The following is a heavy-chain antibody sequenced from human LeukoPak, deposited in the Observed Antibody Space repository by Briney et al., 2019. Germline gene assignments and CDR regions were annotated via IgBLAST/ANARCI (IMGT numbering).Heavy chain of an antibody. CDR2: ISGSGGST. CDR1: GFTFSSYA. D-gene: IGHD6-19*01. V-gene: IGHV3-23*01. J-gene: IGHJ1*01. CDR3: TADIGRSSGWYGYFQH. Sequence: GGSLRLSCAASGFTFSSYAMSWVRQAPGKGLEWVSAISGSGGSTYYADSVKGRFTISRDNSKNTPYLEMNSLRAEDPAVYYCTADIGRSSGWYGYFQHWGKGTRVTVSS.